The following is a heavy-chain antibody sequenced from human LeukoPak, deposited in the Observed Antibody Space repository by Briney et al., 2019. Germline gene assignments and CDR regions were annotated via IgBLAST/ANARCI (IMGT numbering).Heavy chain of an antibody. V-gene: IGHV3-21*01. CDR3: ARDRDYYGSGTKDY. CDR2: ISSSSSYI. Sequence: PGGSLRLSCAAFGFTFSSYSMNWVRQAPGKGLEWVSSISSSSSYIYYADSVKGRFTISRDNAKNSLYLQMNSLRAEDTAVYYCARDRDYYGSGTKDYWGQGTLVTVSS. D-gene: IGHD3-10*01. J-gene: IGHJ4*02. CDR1: GFTFSSYS.